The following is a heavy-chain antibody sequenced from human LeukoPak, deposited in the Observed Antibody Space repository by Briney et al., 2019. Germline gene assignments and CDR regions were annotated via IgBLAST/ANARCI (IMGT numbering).Heavy chain of an antibody. V-gene: IGHV4-61*02. CDR3: ASTWIQLWPTGGFDY. CDR1: GGSISSGSYY. Sequence: SETLSLTCTVSGGSISSGSYYWSWIRQPAGKGLEWIGRIYTSGSTNYNPSLKSRVTISVDTSKNQFSLKLSSVTAADTAAYYCASTWIQLWPTGGFDYWGQGTLVTVSS. CDR2: IYTSGST. D-gene: IGHD5-18*01. J-gene: IGHJ4*02.